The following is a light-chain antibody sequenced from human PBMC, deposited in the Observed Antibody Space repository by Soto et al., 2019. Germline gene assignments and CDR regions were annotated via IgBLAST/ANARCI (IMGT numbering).Light chain of an antibody. J-gene: IGLJ1*01. CDR2: EGS. V-gene: IGLV2-23*01. CDR1: SNDVGFYNL. Sequence: QSASVSGSPGQSITISCSGTSNDVGFYNLVSWYQQYPDKAPKLMIFEGSKRPAGVSNRFSGSKSGNTASLTISGLQAEDEADYYCFSYSTSGTYVFGTGTKLTVL. CDR3: FSYSTSGTYV.